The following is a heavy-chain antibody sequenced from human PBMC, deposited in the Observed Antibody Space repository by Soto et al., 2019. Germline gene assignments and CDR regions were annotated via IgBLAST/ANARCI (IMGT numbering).Heavy chain of an antibody. CDR1: GFTFSSHG. CDR3: ARILTASLDV. D-gene: IGHD2-8*01. J-gene: IGHJ6*02. CDR2: IWYDGSKK. V-gene: IGHV3-33*01. Sequence: QVQLVETGGGVVQPGRSLRLSCAASGFTFSSHGMHWVRQAPGRGLEWVSVIWYDGSKKDYADSVKGRFTISRDNSKNTLYLQMDSLRVEDTAVYYCARILTASLDVWGQGTTVTVSS.